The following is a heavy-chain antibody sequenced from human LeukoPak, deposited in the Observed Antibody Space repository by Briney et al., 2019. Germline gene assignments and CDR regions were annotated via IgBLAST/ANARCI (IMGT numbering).Heavy chain of an antibody. D-gene: IGHD5-18*01. CDR2: ISYDGSNK. CDR1: GFTFSSYA. V-gene: IGHV3-30-3*01. J-gene: IGHJ4*02. Sequence: GGSLRLSCAASGFTFSSYAMHWVRQAPGKGLEWVAVISYDGSNKYYADSVKGRFTISRDNSKNTLYLQMNSLRAEDTAVYYCARCGYSYGYLDYWGQGTLVTVSS. CDR3: ARCGYSYGYLDY.